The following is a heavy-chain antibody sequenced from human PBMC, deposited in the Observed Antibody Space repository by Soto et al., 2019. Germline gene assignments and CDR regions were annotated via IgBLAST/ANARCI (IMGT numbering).Heavy chain of an antibody. V-gene: IGHV1-69*13. CDR2: IIPIFGTA. Sequence: SVKVSCKASGGTFSSYAISWVRQAPGQGLEWMGGIIPIFGTANYAQKFQGRVTITADESTSTDYMELSSLRSEDTAVYYCARVKGVGATNGSMDVWGQRTRLAVSS. J-gene: IGHJ6*02. CDR1: GGTFSSYA. D-gene: IGHD1-26*01. CDR3: ARVKGVGATNGSMDV.